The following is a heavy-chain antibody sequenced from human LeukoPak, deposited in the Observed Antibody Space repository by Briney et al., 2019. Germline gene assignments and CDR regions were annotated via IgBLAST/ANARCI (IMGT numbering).Heavy chain of an antibody. V-gene: IGHV1-2*02. CDR2: INPNSGGT. CDR1: GYTFTGYY. J-gene: IGHJ4*02. CDR3: ARGGIAVAAPGKDFDY. Sequence: ASVKVSYKASGYTFTGYYMHWVRQAPGQGLEWMGWINPNSGGTNYAQKFQGRVTMTRDTSISTAYMELSRLRSDDAAVYYCARGGIAVAAPGKDFDYWGQGTLVTVSS. D-gene: IGHD6-19*01.